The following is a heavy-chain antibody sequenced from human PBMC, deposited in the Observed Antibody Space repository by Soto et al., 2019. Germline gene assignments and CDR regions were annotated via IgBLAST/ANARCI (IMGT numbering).Heavy chain of an antibody. D-gene: IGHD1-26*01. V-gene: IGHV3-7*04. Sequence: EMYLVESGGGLVQTGGSLRLSCEISQSAEATVRRDWMNWVRQAPGKGLEWVAHINQDGSEKYYLDSVKGRFTISRDNAKNSLYLQMSSLGAGDTAMYYCAGGVGDAFWGQGTLVTVSS. CDR3: AGGVGDAF. J-gene: IGHJ4*02. CDR2: INQDGSEK. CDR1: QSAEATVRRDW.